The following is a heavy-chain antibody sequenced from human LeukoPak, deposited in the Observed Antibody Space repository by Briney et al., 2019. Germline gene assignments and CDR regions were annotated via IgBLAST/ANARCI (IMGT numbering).Heavy chain of an antibody. D-gene: IGHD3-3*01. V-gene: IGHV1-18*01. CDR1: GYTFTSYG. CDR3: ARDKSITIFGVVSPGGY. J-gene: IGHJ4*02. CDR2: ISAYNGNT. Sequence: ASVKVSCKASGYTFTSYGISWVRQAPGQGLEWMGWISAYNGNTNYAQKLQGRVTMTTDTSTSTAYMELRSLRSDDTAVDYCARDKSITIFGVVSPGGYWGQGTLVTVSS.